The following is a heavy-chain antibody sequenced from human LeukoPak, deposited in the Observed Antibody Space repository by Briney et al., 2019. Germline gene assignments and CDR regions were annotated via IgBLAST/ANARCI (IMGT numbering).Heavy chain of an antibody. CDR3: VKDWGRGWYRFDC. Sequence: GGSLRLSCAASGFTFSSYALHWVRQAPGKGLESVSAISSNGGSTSYADSVKGRFTISRDNSKNTLYLQMSSLRAEDTAVYYCVKDWGRGWYRFDCWGQGTLVTVSS. V-gene: IGHV3-64D*09. D-gene: IGHD6-19*01. CDR1: GFTFSSYA. J-gene: IGHJ4*02. CDR2: ISSNGGST.